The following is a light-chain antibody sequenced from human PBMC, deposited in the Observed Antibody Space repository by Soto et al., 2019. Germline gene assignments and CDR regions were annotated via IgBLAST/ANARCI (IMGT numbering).Light chain of an antibody. V-gene: IGKV1-5*03. Sequence: DIQMTQSPSTLSGSVGDRVTITCRASQTISSWLDWDQQKPWKAPKRLIYKASTLKSGVPSRFSGSGSWTEFTLPISSLQADDFGTDYCQHDNSYSEAFGQGTKVELK. J-gene: IGKJ1*01. CDR2: KAS. CDR3: QHDNSYSEA. CDR1: QTISSW.